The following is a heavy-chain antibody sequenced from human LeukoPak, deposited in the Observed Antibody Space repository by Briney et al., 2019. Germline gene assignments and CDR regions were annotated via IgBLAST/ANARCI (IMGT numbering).Heavy chain of an antibody. CDR2: INPSGGST. Sequence: GASVKVSCKASGYTFTSYYMHWVRQAPGQGLEWMGIINPSGGSTSYAQKFQGRVTMTRDTSTSTVYMELSSLRSEDTAVYYYARDQPPHMVRGVPYGMDVWGQGTTVTVSS. D-gene: IGHD3-10*01. CDR1: GYTFTSYY. V-gene: IGHV1-46*01. J-gene: IGHJ6*02. CDR3: ARDQPPHMVRGVPYGMDV.